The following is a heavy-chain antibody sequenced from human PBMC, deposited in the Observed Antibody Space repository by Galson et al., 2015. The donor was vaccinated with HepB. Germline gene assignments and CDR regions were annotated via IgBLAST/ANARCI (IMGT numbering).Heavy chain of an antibody. J-gene: IGHJ4*02. CDR3: TTILQWFGEKGDY. CDR1: GFTFSNAW. CDR2: IKSKIDGGTT. V-gene: IGHV3-15*07. Sequence: SLRLSCAASGFTFSNAWMNWVRQAPGKGLEWVGRIKSKIDGGTTDYAAPVKGRFTISRDDSKNTLDLQMNSLKTEDTAVYYCTTILQWFGEKGDYWGQGTLVTVSS. D-gene: IGHD3-10*01.